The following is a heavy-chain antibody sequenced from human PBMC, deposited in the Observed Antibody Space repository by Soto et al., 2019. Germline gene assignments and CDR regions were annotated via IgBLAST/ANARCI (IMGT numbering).Heavy chain of an antibody. CDR3: ARHFSVDYFDY. CDR1: GESFSGYI. J-gene: IGHJ4*02. CDR2: INHSGSA. Sequence: SETLSLTCAVYGESFSGYIWTWIRQTPGKGLQWIGQINHSGSAYYNPSLKSRVTILLHTSNSQFSLKLSSVTAADTAVYYCARHFSVDYFDYWGQGALVTVSS. V-gene: IGHV4-34*01.